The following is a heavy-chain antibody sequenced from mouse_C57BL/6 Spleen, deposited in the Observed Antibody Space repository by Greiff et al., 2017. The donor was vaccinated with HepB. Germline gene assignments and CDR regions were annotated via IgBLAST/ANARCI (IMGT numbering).Heavy chain of an antibody. CDR2: ISYDGSN. V-gene: IGHV3-6*01. CDR1: GYFITSGYY. CDR3: AREDDFSWFAY. D-gene: IGHD2-4*01. J-gene: IGHJ3*01. Sequence: EVQLQQSGPGLVKPSQSLSLTCSVTGYFITSGYYWNWIRQFPGNKLEWMGYISYDGSNNYNPSLKNRISITRDTSKNQFFLKLNSVTTEDTATYYCAREDDFSWFAYWGQGTLVTVSA.